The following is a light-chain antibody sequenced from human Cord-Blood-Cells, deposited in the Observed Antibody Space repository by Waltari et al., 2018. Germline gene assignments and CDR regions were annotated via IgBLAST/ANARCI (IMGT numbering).Light chain of an antibody. V-gene: IGKV1-9*01. CDR2: TAS. CDR3: QQLNSYPRT. Sequence: IQLTQSPYFLSASVGDRVTITCRASHSISSYLACYQQKPGQAPKLLIYTASTLQSGVPSSLSGSGSGTGCTLTISSLQPQDFATYCCQQLNSYPRTVGGGTKVETK. J-gene: IGKJ4*01. CDR1: HSISSY.